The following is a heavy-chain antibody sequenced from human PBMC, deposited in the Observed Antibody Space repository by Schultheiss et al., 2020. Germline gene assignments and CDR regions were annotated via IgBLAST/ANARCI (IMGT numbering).Heavy chain of an antibody. V-gene: IGHV4-39*07. J-gene: IGHJ6*02. Sequence: SETLSLTCTVSGGSISSGGYYWSWIRQPPGKGLEWIGEINHSGSTNYNPSLKSRVTISVDTSKNQFSLKLSSVTAADTAVYYCARGPQSSSWYYYYGMDVWGQGTTVTVSS. D-gene: IGHD6-13*01. CDR2: INHSGST. CDR1: GGSISSGGYY. CDR3: ARGPQSSSWYYYYGMDV.